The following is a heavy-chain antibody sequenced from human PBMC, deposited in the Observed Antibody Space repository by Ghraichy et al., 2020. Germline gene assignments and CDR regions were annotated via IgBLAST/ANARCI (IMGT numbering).Heavy chain of an antibody. D-gene: IGHD3-22*01. CDR1: GGSISSYY. Sequence: SETLSLTCTVSGGSISSYYWSWIRQPPGKGLEWIGYIYYSGSTNYNPSLKSRVTISVDTSKNQFSLKLSSVTAADTAVYYCASGGGGYYQRWENNWFDPWGQGTLVTVSS. J-gene: IGHJ5*02. V-gene: IGHV4-59*01. CDR2: IYYSGST. CDR3: ASGGGGYYQRWENNWFDP.